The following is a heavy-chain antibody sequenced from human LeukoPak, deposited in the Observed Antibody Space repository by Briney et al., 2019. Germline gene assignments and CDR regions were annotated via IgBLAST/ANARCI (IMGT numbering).Heavy chain of an antibody. J-gene: IGHJ4*02. CDR2: IDGSGDTI. V-gene: IGHV3-48*02. CDR1: GFTFSDYS. Sequence: GGSLRLSCAASGFTFSDYSMNWVRQAPGKGLEWVSYIDGSGDTIYYADSVKGRFTISRDNAKNSPDLQRNSLRDEDTAVYYCSRRFDCWGQGTLVTVSS. CDR3: SRRFDC.